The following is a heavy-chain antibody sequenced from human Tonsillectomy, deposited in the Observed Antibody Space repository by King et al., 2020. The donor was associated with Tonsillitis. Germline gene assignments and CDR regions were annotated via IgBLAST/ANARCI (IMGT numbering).Heavy chain of an antibody. V-gene: IGHV5-10-1*03. J-gene: IGHJ3*01. Sequence: VQLVESGAEVKMPGESLTISCKGSGYSFTNYWISWVRQMPGKGLEWMGRIDPSDSYTNYSPSFQGHVTISADKSGSTAYLQWSSLKASDTAIYYCARHYVELELDAFVFWGQGTVVTVSS. CDR3: ARHYVELELDAFVF. D-gene: IGHD1-7*01. CDR1: GYSFTNYW. CDR2: IDPSDSYT.